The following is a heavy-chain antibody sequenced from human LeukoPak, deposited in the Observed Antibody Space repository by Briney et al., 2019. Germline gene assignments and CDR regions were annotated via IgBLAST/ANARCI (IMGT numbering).Heavy chain of an antibody. D-gene: IGHD6-13*01. CDR1: GGSFSGYY. CDR3: ARRLNSSSRQRRGFDP. Sequence: SETLSLTCAVYGGSFSGYYWSWIRQPPGKGLEWVGEINHSGSTNYNPPLKSRVTISVDTYKNQFSLKLSSVTAADTAVYYCARRLNSSSRQRRGFDPWGEGTLVTVSS. J-gene: IGHJ5*02. V-gene: IGHV4-34*01. CDR2: INHSGST.